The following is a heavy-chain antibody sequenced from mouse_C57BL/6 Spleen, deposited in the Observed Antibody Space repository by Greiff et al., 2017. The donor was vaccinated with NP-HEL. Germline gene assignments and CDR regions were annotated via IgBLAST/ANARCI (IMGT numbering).Heavy chain of an antibody. V-gene: IGHV1-54*01. J-gene: IGHJ3*01. Sequence: VQLQQSGAELVRPGTSVKVSCKASGYAFTNYLIEWVKQRPGQGLEWIGVINPGSGGTNYNEKFKGKATLTADKSSSTAYMQRSSLTSEDSAVYFCARNDGYYGGVLFAYWGQGTLVTVSA. CDR3: ARNDGYYGGVLFAY. D-gene: IGHD2-3*01. CDR2: INPGSGGT. CDR1: GYAFTNYL.